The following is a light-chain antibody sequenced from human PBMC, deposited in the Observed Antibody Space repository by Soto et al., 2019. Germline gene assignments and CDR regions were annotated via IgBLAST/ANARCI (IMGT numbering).Light chain of an antibody. CDR2: DAA. CDR3: QQYDDLPYT. Sequence: DVQLTQSPSSLSAFVGARVTITCQASQDIDNYLNWFQQKVGEAPKLLNNDAAELEAGVPSRFGGSGSGTEFTLTISSLQPEDTATYYCQQYDDLPYTFGQGTKVEIK. V-gene: IGKV1-33*01. J-gene: IGKJ2*01. CDR1: QDIDNY.